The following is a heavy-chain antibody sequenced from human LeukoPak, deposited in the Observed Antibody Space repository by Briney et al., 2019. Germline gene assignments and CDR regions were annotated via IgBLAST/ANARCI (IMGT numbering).Heavy chain of an antibody. CDR1: GFTFSSYA. J-gene: IGHJ4*02. Sequence: AGGSLRLSCAASGFTFSSYAMSWVRQAPGKGLEWVSAISGSGGSTYYADSVKGRFTISRDNSKNTLYLQMNSLRAEDTAVYYCAKFIESIAVAAAFDYWGQGTLVTVSS. D-gene: IGHD6-19*01. V-gene: IGHV3-23*01. CDR3: AKFIESIAVAAAFDY. CDR2: ISGSGGST.